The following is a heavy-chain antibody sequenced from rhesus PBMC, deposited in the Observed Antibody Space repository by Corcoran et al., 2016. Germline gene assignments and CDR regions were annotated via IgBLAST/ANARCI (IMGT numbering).Heavy chain of an antibody. CDR2: IYGSSTST. J-gene: IGHJ1*01. V-gene: IGHV4S10*01. D-gene: IGHD4-23*01. CDR3: AREGLYSNYGLFEF. Sequence: QVQLQESGPGVVKPSETLSLTCAVSGGSISDSYRWSWIRQPPGKGLEWIGYIYGSSTSTNYTPSLKSRVTISKDTSKNQFSLKLSSVTAADTAVYYCAREGLYSNYGLFEFWGQGALVTVSS. CDR1: GGSISDSYR.